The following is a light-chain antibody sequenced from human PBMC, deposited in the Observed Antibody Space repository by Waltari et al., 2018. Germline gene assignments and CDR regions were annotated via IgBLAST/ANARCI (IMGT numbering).Light chain of an antibody. CDR2: GAS. V-gene: IGKV3-20*01. CDR1: QSVSRP. CDR3: QHYVRLPAT. J-gene: IGKJ1*01. Sequence: EIVLTQSPGTLSLSPGERAHLSCRASQSVSRPLAWYQQKPGQAPKLLIYGASIRATGIPDRFTGSGSGTDFSLTISSLEPEDFAIYFCQHYVRLPATFGQGTKVEIK.